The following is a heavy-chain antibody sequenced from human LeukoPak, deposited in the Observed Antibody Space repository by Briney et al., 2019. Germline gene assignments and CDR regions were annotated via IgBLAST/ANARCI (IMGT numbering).Heavy chain of an antibody. V-gene: IGHV1-46*01. D-gene: IGHD3-22*01. CDR1: GYSFTSYY. J-gene: IGHJ5*02. Sequence: ASVKVSCKASGYSFTSYYIHWVRQAPGQGLESMGIINPSGGSTSYAQKFQGRVTMTRDTSTSTVYMELSSLRSEDTAVYYCARGAYDSSGYCSGTRTNWFDPWGQGTLVTVSS. CDR3: ARGAYDSSGYCSGTRTNWFDP. CDR2: INPSGGST.